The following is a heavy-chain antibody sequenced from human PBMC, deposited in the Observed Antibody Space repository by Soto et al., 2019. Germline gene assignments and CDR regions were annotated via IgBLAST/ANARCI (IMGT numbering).Heavy chain of an antibody. Sequence: GASVKVSCKASGYTFTGYYMHWVRQAPGQGLEWMGWINPNSGGTNYAQKFQGWVTMTRDTSISTAYMELSRLRSDDTAVYYCARDYCTNGVCYSVTFDYWGQGTLVTVSS. V-gene: IGHV1-2*04. CDR2: INPNSGGT. CDR1: GYTFTGYY. D-gene: IGHD2-8*01. J-gene: IGHJ4*02. CDR3: ARDYCTNGVCYSVTFDY.